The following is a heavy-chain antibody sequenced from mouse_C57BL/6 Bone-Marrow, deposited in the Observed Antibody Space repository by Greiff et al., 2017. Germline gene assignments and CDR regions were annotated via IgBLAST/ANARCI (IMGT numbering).Heavy chain of an antibody. CDR2: ISDGGSYT. CDR3: ARTVGVLYYYGTLDY. J-gene: IGHJ2*01. CDR1: GFTFSSYA. V-gene: IGHV5-4*03. Sequence: DVKLVASWGGLVKPGGSLKLSCAASGFTFSSYAMSWVRQTPEKRLEWVATISDGGSYTYYPDNVKGRFTISRDNAKNNLYLQMSHLKSEDTAMYYCARTVGVLYYYGTLDYWGQGTTLTVSS. D-gene: IGHD1-1*01.